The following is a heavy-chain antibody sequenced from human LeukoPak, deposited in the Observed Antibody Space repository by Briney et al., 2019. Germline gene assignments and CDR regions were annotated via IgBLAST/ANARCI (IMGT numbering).Heavy chain of an antibody. J-gene: IGHJ4*02. Sequence: QSGGSLRLSCAASGFTFSSYWMSWVRQAPGKGLEWVSAISGSGGSTYYADSVKGRFTISRDNSKNTLYLQMNSLRAEDTAVYYCAYTEGATPSTWPFDYWGQGTLVTVSS. V-gene: IGHV3-23*01. D-gene: IGHD2-15*01. CDR2: ISGSGGST. CDR1: GFTFSSYW. CDR3: AYTEGATPSTWPFDY.